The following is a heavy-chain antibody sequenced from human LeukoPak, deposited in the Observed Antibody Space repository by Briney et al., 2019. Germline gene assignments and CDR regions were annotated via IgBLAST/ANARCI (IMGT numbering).Heavy chain of an antibody. CDR2: IYYSGRT. D-gene: IGHD6-19*01. CDR3: ATDGRYVAVRNY. V-gene: IGHV4-39*02. CDR1: GGSISSSSYY. Sequence: PSETLSLTCTVSGGSISSSSYYWGWIRQPPGKGLEWIGSIYYSGRTYYNPSLKSRVTISVDTSKNQFSLKLSSVTAADTAVYYCATDGRYVAVRNYWGQGTLVTVSS. J-gene: IGHJ4*02.